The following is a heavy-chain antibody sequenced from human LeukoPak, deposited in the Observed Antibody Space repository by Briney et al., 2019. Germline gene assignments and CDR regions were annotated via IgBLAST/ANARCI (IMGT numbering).Heavy chain of an antibody. D-gene: IGHD2-15*01. Sequence: SVKVSCKASGGTFSSYAISWVRQAPGQGLEWMGGIIPIFGTANYAQKFQGRVTNTADESTSTAYMELSSLRSEDTAVYYCATGGSSGRGAFDIWGQGTMVAVSS. CDR3: ATGGSSGRGAFDI. J-gene: IGHJ3*02. CDR2: IIPIFGTA. V-gene: IGHV1-69*01. CDR1: GGTFSSYA.